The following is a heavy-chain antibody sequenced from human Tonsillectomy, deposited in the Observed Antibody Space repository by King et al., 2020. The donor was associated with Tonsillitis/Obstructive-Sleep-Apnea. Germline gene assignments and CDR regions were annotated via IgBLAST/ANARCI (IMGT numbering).Heavy chain of an antibody. V-gene: IGHV3-23*04. D-gene: IGHD4-23*01. Sequence: VQLVESGGGLVQPGGSLRLSCAASGFTFSSYAMSWVRQAPGKGLEWVSAISGSGGSTYYADSVKGRFTISRDNSKNTLYLQMNSLRAEDTAVYYCALGGNFFLFRSYYFDYWGQGTLVTVSS. CDR2: ISGSGGST. CDR3: ALGGNFFLFRSYYFDY. J-gene: IGHJ4*02. CDR1: GFTFSSYA.